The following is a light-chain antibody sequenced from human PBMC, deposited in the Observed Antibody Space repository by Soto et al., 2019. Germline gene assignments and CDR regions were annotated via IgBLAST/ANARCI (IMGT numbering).Light chain of an antibody. V-gene: IGKV3-15*01. CDR1: QSVSSN. CDR2: GAS. Sequence: EIVITHSPAALSVSPGERATRSCRASQSVSSNLAWYQQKPGQAPRLLIYGASTRATGIPARFSGSGSGTEFTLTISSLQSEDFAVYYCQKYNNWPPACGQGTQLAIK. J-gene: IGKJ5*01. CDR3: QKYNNWPPA.